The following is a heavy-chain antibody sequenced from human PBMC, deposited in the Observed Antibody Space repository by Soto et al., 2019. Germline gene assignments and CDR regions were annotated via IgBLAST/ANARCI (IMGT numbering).Heavy chain of an antibody. CDR1: GGSVSSGSYY. CDR2: IYYSGST. V-gene: IGHV4-61*01. CDR3: ARDYRGRYFDCSQGFDP. Sequence: PSETLSLTCTVSGGSVSSGSYYWSWIRQPPGKGLEWIGYIYYSGSTNYNPSLKSRVTISVDTSKNQFSLKLSSVTAADTAVYYCARDYRGRYFDCSQGFDPWGQGTLVTVYS. D-gene: IGHD3-9*01. J-gene: IGHJ5*02.